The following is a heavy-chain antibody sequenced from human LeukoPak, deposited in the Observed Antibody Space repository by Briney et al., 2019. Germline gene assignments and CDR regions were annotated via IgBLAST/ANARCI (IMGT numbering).Heavy chain of an antibody. CDR3: ARRYCSSTSCSPETYHYGMDV. CDR2: IIPILGIA. V-gene: IGHV1-69*04. CDR1: GGTFISYA. J-gene: IGHJ6*02. Sequence: ASVKVSCKASGGTFISYAISWVRQAPGQGLEWMGRIIPILGIANYAQKFQGRVTITADKSTSTAYMELSSLRSEDTAVYYCARRYCSSTSCSPETYHYGMDVWGQGTTVTVSS. D-gene: IGHD2-2*01.